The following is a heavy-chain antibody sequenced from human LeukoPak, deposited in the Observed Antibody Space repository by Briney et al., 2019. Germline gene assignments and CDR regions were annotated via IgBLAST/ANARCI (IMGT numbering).Heavy chain of an antibody. CDR2: VTSRSTT. V-gene: IGHV3-23*01. CDR3: AKDGNWARFED. D-gene: IGHD7-27*01. J-gene: IGHJ4*02. CDR1: GFIFSHYG. Sequence: GGSLRLSCAASGFIFSHYGMNWVRQAPGKGLEWVSGVTSRSTTYYADSVKGRFTISRDNSKNMVWLQINSPTAEDTATYYCAKDGNWARFEDWGQGTLVTVSS.